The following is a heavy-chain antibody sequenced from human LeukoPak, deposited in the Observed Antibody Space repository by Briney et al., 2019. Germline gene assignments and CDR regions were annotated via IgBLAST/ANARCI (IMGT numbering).Heavy chain of an antibody. J-gene: IGHJ1*01. CDR1: GYTFTGYY. V-gene: IGHV1-2*02. CDR3: ARDRGASPEYFHY. D-gene: IGHD3-10*01. CDR2: INPNSSGT. Sequence: ASVKVSCKTSGYTFTGYYMHWVRQAPGQGLEWMGWINPNSSGTNYAQKFQGRVTMTRDTSISTAYMELSRLISDDTAMYYCARDRGASPEYFHYWGQGTLVTVSS.